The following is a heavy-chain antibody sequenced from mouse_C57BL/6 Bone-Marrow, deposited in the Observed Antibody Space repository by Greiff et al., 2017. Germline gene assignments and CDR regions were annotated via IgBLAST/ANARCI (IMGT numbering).Heavy chain of an antibody. Sequence: EVKLLESGGGLVQPGGSMKLSCVASGFTFSNYWMNWVRQSPEQGLEWVAQIRLKSDNYATHYAESVKGRFTISRDDSKSSVYLQMNNVRAEDTGIYYCTSVSDWGQGTLVTVSA. J-gene: IGHJ3*01. V-gene: IGHV6-3*01. CDR3: TSVSD. CDR2: IRLKSDNYAT. CDR1: GFTFSNYW.